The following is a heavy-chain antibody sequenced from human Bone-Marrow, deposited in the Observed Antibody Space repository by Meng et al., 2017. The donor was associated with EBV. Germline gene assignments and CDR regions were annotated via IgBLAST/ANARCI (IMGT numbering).Heavy chain of an antibody. CDR2: IIPIFGTA. CDR3: ARIEDGDYAFDY. V-gene: IGHV1-69*01. D-gene: IGHD4-17*01. J-gene: IGHJ4*02. Sequence: VQVGAECGKPGSWVKVPWEASGVSFSSYAISWVRQAPGQGLEWMGGIIPIFGTANDAQKFQGRVTITADESTSTAYMELSSLRSEDTAVYYCARIEDGDYAFDYWGQGTLVTVSS. CDR1: GVSFSSYA.